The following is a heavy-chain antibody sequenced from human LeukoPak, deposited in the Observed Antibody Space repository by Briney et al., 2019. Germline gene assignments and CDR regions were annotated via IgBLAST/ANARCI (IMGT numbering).Heavy chain of an antibody. CDR1: GFTFSSYS. J-gene: IGHJ4*02. CDR2: ISSSSSYI. CDR3: ARAPGYYDSSGYYYFDY. Sequence: GGSLRLSCAASGFTFSSYSMNWVRQAPGKGLEWVSSISSSSSYIYYADSVKGRFTISRDNAKNSLYLQMNSLRAEDTAVYYRARAPGYYDSSGYYYFDYWGQGTLVTVSS. D-gene: IGHD3-22*01. V-gene: IGHV3-21*01.